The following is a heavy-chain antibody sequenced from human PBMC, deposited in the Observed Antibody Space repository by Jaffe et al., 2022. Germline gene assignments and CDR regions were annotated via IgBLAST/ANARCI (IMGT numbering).Heavy chain of an antibody. V-gene: IGHV3-30*02. Sequence: QVQLVESGGGVVQPGGSLRLSCAASGFTFSSYGMHWVRQAPGKGLEWVAFIRYDGSNKYYADSVKGRFTISRDNSKNTLYLQMNSLRAEDTAVYYCAKLHSSSSLYYYYYMDVWGKGTTVTVSS. CDR2: IRYDGSNK. CDR1: GFTFSSYG. J-gene: IGHJ6*03. CDR3: AKLHSSSSLYYYYYMDV. D-gene: IGHD6-6*01.